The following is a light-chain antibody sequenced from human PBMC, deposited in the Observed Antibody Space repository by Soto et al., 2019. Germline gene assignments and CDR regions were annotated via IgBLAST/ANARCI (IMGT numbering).Light chain of an antibody. CDR3: QQRSNGPPYT. V-gene: IGKV3-11*01. Sequence: EIVLTQSPATLSLSPGERATLSCRASQSVSSYLAWYQQKPGQAPRLLIYDASNRATGIPARFSGSGSGTDFTLTISSREPEDFAVYYGQQRSNGPPYTVGQGTKLESK. CDR2: DAS. J-gene: IGKJ2*01. CDR1: QSVSSY.